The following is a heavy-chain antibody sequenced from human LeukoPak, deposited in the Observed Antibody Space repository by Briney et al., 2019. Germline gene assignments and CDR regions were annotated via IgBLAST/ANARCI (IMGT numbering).Heavy chain of an antibody. D-gene: IGHD2-2*02. CDR1: GYTFTSYG. V-gene: IGHV1-18*01. J-gene: IGHJ5*02. CDR2: ISGYSGNT. Sequence: ASVKVSCTASGYTFTSYGISSVRHAPGPGLEWMGWISGYSGNTNYAQKFQGRVTLTTDTSTSTVYMEVRSLRSDDTAVYYCARGPRYCSTTSCYNEWYWFDPWGQGTLVTVSS. CDR3: ARGPRYCSTTSCYNEWYWFDP.